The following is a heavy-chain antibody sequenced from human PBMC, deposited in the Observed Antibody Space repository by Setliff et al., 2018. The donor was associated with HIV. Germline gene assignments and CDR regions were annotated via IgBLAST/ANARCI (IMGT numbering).Heavy chain of an antibody. J-gene: IGHJ5*02. Sequence: ASVKVSCKGSGGTFSSYAISWVRQAPGQGLEWMGGIIPIFGPTNYAQKFQGRLTITADESTSTAYMELSSLRSEDTAVYYCVGLGYSFSYRWWFDPWGQGPLVTVSS. CDR2: IIPIFGPT. CDR1: GGTFSSYA. D-gene: IGHD5-18*01. V-gene: IGHV1-69*13. CDR3: VGLGYSFSYRWWFDP.